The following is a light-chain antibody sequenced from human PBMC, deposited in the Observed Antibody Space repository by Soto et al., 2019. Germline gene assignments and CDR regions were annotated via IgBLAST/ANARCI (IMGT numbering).Light chain of an antibody. CDR2: EGS. CDR1: SSDVGSYNL. CDR3: CSYAGSSTLYV. V-gene: IGLV2-23*01. J-gene: IGLJ1*01. Sequence: QCALTQPAYVSGSAGQAITISCPGTSSDVGSYNLVSWYQQHPGKAPKLMIYEGSKRPSGVSNRFSGSKSGNTASLTISGLQAEDEADYYCCSYAGSSTLYVFVTGTKVTVL.